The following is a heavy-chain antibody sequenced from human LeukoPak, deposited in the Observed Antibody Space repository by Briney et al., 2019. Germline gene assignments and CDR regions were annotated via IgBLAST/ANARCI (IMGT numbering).Heavy chain of an antibody. CDR2: TFLGDSNNRYSDT. J-gene: IGHJ6*02. CDR1: GYSFTNSW. CDR3: GREGAMVNPDYYYGMDV. Sequence: GESLKISCKGSGYSFTNSWIGWVRQRPGKGLEWMGITFLGDSNNRYSDTRYSPSFQGQVTISADKSISTAYLQWSSLKASDTAMYYCGREGAMVNPDYYYGMDVWGQGTTVTVSS. D-gene: IGHD5-18*01. V-gene: IGHV5-51*01.